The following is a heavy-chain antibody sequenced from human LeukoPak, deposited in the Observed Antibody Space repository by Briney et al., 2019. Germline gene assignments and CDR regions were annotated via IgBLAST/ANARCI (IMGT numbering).Heavy chain of an antibody. D-gene: IGHD3-9*01. V-gene: IGHV3-74*01. J-gene: IGHJ4*02. CDR1: GFTFSRYW. CDR3: VRGADTGYSSDS. Sequence: GVSLRLSCVASGFTFSRYWMHWVRQAPGKGLVWVSRINRDGRSTNYADSVKGRFSISRDNAENTLYLQMNSLRVEDTAVYYCVRGADTGYSSDSWGQGTLVTVSS. CDR2: INRDGRST.